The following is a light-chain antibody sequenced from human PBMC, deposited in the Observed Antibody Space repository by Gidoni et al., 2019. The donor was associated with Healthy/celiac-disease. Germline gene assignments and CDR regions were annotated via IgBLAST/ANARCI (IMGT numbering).Light chain of an antibody. J-gene: IGLJ3*02. V-gene: IGLV1-44*01. CDR1: SSNIGSNN. CDR2: SNN. Sequence: QSVLTQPPSAFGTPGPRVTIHCSGSSSNIGSNNVNWYQQLPGTAPKLLIYSNNQRPSGVPDRFSGSKSGTSASLAISGLQSEDEADYYCAAWDDSLNGWVFGGGTKLTVL. CDR3: AAWDDSLNGWV.